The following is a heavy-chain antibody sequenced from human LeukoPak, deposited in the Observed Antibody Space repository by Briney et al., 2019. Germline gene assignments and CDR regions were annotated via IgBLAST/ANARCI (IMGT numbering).Heavy chain of an antibody. V-gene: IGHV4-34*01. CDR3: ARGVYQAYYDFWSGYYPPYYFDY. Sequence: SETLSLTCAVYGGSFSGDDWSWIRHPPRKGREWIVEINHSGSTNYNPSLKSRVTISVDTSKNQFSLKLSSVTAADTAVYYCARGVYQAYYDFWSGYYPPYYFDYWGQGTLVTVSS. D-gene: IGHD3-3*01. J-gene: IGHJ4*02. CDR2: INHSGST. CDR1: GGSFSGDD.